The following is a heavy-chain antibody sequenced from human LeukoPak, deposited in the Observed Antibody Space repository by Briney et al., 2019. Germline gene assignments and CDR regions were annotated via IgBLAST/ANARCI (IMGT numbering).Heavy chain of an antibody. CDR1: DXSISSYY. J-gene: IGHJ4*02. Sequence: SETLSLTCTVSDXSISSYYWSWIRQPPGKGLEWIGYIYYSGSTNYNPSLKSRVTISVDTSKNQFSLKLSSVTAADTAVYYCASLGAISSSIIDYWGQGTLVTVSS. CDR2: IYYSGST. V-gene: IGHV4-59*08. D-gene: IGHD1-26*01. CDR3: ASLGAISSSIIDY.